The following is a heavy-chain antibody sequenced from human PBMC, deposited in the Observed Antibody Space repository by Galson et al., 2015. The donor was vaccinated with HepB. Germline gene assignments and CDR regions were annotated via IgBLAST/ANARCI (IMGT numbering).Heavy chain of an antibody. CDR1: GFTFSSYA. CDR3: AKDVPRLRFLEWSPDEAFDI. CDR2: ISGSGGST. D-gene: IGHD3-3*01. J-gene: IGHJ3*02. Sequence: SLRLSCAASGFTFSSYAMSWVRQAPGRGLEWVSAISGSGGSTYYADSVKGRFTISRDNSKNTLYLQMNSLRAEDTAVYYCAKDVPRLRFLEWSPDEAFDIWGQGTMVTVSS. V-gene: IGHV3-23*01.